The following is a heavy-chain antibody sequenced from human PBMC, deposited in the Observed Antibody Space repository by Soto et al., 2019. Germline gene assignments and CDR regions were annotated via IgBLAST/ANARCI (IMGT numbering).Heavy chain of an antibody. V-gene: IGHV3-23*01. CDR1: GFTFSSYA. CDR2: ISGSGGST. J-gene: IGHJ4*02. CDR3: AKEGEDIVVVPAAPRARFFDY. D-gene: IGHD2-2*01. Sequence: GGSLRLSCAASGFTFSSYAMSWVRQAPGKGLEWVSAISGSGGSTYYAGSVKGRFTISRDNSKNTLYLQMNSLRAEDTAVYYCAKEGEDIVVVPAAPRARFFDYWGQGILVTVSS.